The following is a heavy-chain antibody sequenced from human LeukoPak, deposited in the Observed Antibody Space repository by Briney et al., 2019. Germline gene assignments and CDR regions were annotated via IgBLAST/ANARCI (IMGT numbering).Heavy chain of an antibody. V-gene: IGHV3-21*01. CDR3: ASTPGSSWYRWGDFDY. CDR2: ISSSSSYI. CDR1: GFTFSSYS. D-gene: IGHD6-13*01. J-gene: IGHJ4*02. Sequence: GGSLRLSCAASGFTFSSYSMNWVRQAPGKGLEWVSSISSSSSYIYYADSVKGRFTISRDNAKNSLYLQMNSLRAEDTAVYYCASTPGSSWYRWGDFDYWGQGTLVTVSS.